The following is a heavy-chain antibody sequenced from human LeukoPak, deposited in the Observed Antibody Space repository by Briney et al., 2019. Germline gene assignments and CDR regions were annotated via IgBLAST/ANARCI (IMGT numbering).Heavy chain of an antibody. CDR2: ISYDGSNK. CDR3: ARDRAMVRGLPYYFDY. CDR1: GFTFSSYA. V-gene: IGHV3-30*04. Sequence: GRSLRLSCAASGFTFSSYAMHWVRQAPGKGLEWVAVISYDGSNKYYADSVKGRFTISRDNSENTLYLQMNSLRAEDTAVYYCARDRAMVRGLPYYFDYWGQGTLVTVSS. D-gene: IGHD3-10*01. J-gene: IGHJ4*02.